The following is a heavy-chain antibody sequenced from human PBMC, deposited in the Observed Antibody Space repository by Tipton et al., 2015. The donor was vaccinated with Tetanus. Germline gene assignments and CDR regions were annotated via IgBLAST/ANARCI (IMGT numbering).Heavy chain of an antibody. V-gene: IGHV4-28*01. CDR2: IHNSGST. Sequence: TLSLTCAVSGYSISRSHWWAWIRQPPGKGLEWIGHIHNSGSTYYNPSLKSRVTVSVDTSKNQFSQTVNSVTDVDTAVYYWARVGIRWYFDIWGSGTLVTVSS. CDR3: ARVGIRWYFDI. J-gene: IGHJ2*01. CDR1: GYSISRSHW. D-gene: IGHD2-21*01.